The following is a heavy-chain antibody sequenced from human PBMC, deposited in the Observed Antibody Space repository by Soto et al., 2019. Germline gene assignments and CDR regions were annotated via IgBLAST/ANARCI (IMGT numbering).Heavy chain of an antibody. CDR1: GYTFTGYY. V-gene: IGHV1-2*04. D-gene: IGHD3-3*01. Sequence: ASVKVSCKASGYTFTGYYMHWVRQAPGQGLEWMGWINPNSGGTNYAQKFQGWVTMTRDTSISTAYMELSSLRSEDTAVYYCARALRFHWFDPWGQGTLVTVSS. J-gene: IGHJ5*02. CDR2: INPNSGGT. CDR3: ARALRFHWFDP.